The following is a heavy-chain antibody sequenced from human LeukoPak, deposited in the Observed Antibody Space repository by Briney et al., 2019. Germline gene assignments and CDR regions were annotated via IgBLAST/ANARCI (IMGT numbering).Heavy chain of an antibody. CDR3: AELGITMIGGV. Sequence: GGSLRLSCAASGFTFSSYGMSWVRQAPGKGLEWVSAISGSGGSTYYADSVRGRFTISRDNAKNSLYLQMNSLRAEDTAVYYCAELGITMIGGVWGKGTTVTISS. V-gene: IGHV3-23*01. CDR1: GFTFSSYG. J-gene: IGHJ6*04. CDR2: ISGSGGST. D-gene: IGHD3-10*02.